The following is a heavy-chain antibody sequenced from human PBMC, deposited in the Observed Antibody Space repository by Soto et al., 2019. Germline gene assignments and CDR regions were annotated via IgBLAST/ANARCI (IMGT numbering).Heavy chain of an antibody. Sequence: GDAVKVSCKVSAYTLTDLSMHWVLQAPGKGLEWMGGFDPEDGETIYAQKFQGRVTMTEDTSTDTAYMELSSLRSEDTAVYYCATDLLYSDYYYYGMDVWGQGTTVTVSS. CDR1: AYTLTDLS. D-gene: IGHD2-15*01. CDR2: FDPEDGET. CDR3: ATDLLYSDYYYYGMDV. V-gene: IGHV1-24*01. J-gene: IGHJ6*02.